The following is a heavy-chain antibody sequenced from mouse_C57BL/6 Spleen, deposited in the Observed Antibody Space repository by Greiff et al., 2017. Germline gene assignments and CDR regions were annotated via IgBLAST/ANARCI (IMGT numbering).Heavy chain of an antibody. V-gene: IGHV1-64*01. CDR2: IHPNSGST. J-gene: IGHJ1*03. Sequence: QVQLQQPGAELVKPGASVKLSCKASGYTFTSYWMHWVKQRPGQGLEWIGMIHPNSGSTNYNEKFKSKATLTVDKSSSTAYMQLSSLTSEDSAVYYCARSGYYGSSYRWYFDVWGTGTTVTVS. D-gene: IGHD1-1*01. CDR1: GYTFTSYW. CDR3: ARSGYYGSSYRWYFDV.